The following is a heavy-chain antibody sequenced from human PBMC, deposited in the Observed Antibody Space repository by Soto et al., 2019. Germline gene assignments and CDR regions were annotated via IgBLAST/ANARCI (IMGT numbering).Heavy chain of an antibody. Sequence: SVKVSCKASGGNFSSYAISWVGQAPGQGLEWMGGIIPIFATANYAQKFQGRVTMTRDTSISTAYMELSRLRSDDTAVYYCARGGTFAYDTSGYSVYWGQGTLVTVSS. J-gene: IGHJ4*02. V-gene: IGHV1-69*05. CDR1: GGNFSSYA. CDR3: ARGGTFAYDTSGYSVY. D-gene: IGHD3-22*01. CDR2: IIPIFATA.